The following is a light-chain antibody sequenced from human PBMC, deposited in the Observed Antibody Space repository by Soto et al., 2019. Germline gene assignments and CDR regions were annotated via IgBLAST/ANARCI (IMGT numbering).Light chain of an antibody. V-gene: IGLV1-40*01. CDR1: NSNVGGGYD. CDR3: QSYDPTLNVV. CDR2: ANN. Sequence: QSVLTQPPSVSGAPGQTVTISCTGSNSNVGGGYDVHWYQKLPGSAPKLLIYANNNRPSGVPDRFSGSKSGTSASLAITGLQAEDEADYYCQSYDPTLNVVFGGGTKLTVL. J-gene: IGLJ2*01.